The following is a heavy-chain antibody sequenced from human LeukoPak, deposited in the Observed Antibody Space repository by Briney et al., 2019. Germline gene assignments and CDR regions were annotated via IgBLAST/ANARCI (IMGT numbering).Heavy chain of an antibody. CDR2: INWNGGST. CDR3: ARVCYDILTGYSNYFDY. J-gene: IGHJ4*02. V-gene: IGHV3-20*04. CDR1: GFTFDDYG. D-gene: IGHD3-9*01. Sequence: PGGSLRLSCAASGFTFDDYGMSWVRQAPGKGLEWVSGINWNGGSTGYADSVKGRFTISRDNAKNSLYLQMNSLRAEDTALYYCARVCYDILTGYSNYFDYWGQGTLVTVSS.